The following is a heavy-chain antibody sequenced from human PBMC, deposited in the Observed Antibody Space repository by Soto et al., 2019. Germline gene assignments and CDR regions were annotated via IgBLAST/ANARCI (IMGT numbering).Heavy chain of an antibody. CDR1: GGSFSGYY. CDR2: INHSGST. D-gene: IGHD4-17*01. Sequence: SETLSLTCAVYGGSFSGYYWSWIRQPPGKGLEWIGEINHSGSTNYNPSLKSRVTISVDTSKNQFSLKLSSVTAADTAVYYCARNGDYMLILDYWGQGTLVTVSS. V-gene: IGHV4-34*01. J-gene: IGHJ4*02. CDR3: ARNGDYMLILDY.